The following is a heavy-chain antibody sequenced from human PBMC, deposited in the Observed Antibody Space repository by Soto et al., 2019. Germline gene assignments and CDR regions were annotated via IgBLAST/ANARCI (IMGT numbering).Heavy chain of an antibody. Sequence: PGGSLRLSCEASGLIFTTYALTWVRQAPGKGLEWVSTISGLGDNTYYADSVMGRFTISRDNSKNSLYLQMNSLRVEDTAVYYCAKEGHCTTTSCYPAFDIWGQGTLVTVSS. CDR2: ISGLGDNT. V-gene: IGHV3-23*01. J-gene: IGHJ3*02. CDR1: GLIFTTYA. D-gene: IGHD2-2*01. CDR3: AKEGHCTTTSCYPAFDI.